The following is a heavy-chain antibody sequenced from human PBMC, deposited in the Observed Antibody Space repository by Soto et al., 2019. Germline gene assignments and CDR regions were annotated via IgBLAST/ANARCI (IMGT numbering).Heavy chain of an antibody. CDR3: AKGGGFGTGAYYNVAY. CDR1: GFSFSSYA. J-gene: IGHJ4*02. V-gene: IGHV3-23*01. D-gene: IGHD3-10*01. Sequence: EVQLLESGGGLVEPGGSLRLSCTASGFSFSSYAMTWVRQAPGKGLEWVSSTTDDGGRTFYADSVKGRFTISRDNSNNGLYRQMNGLRAEDTALCYCAKGGGFGTGAYYNVAYWGQGTLVTVSS. CDR2: TTDDGGRT.